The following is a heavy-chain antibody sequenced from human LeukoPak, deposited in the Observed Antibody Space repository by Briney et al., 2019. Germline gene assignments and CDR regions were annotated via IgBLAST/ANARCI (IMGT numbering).Heavy chain of an antibody. CDR3: AELGITMIGGV. J-gene: IGHJ6*04. CDR1: GFTFSSYE. Sequence: GGSLRLSCAAPGFTFSSYEMNWVRQAPGKGLEWVSYISSSGSTTYYADSVKGRFTISRDNAKNSLHLQMNSLRAEDTAVYYCAELGITMIGGVWGKGTTVTISS. V-gene: IGHV3-48*03. D-gene: IGHD3-10*02. CDR2: ISSSGSTT.